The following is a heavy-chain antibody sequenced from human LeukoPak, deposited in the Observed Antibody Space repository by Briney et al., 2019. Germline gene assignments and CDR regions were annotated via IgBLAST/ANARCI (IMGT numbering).Heavy chain of an antibody. V-gene: IGHV3-48*01. CDR3: ANHIERLHLSRLGDY. CDR1: GFTFGSYS. J-gene: IGHJ4*02. CDR2: ISTGRSTI. Sequence: GGSLRLSCAASGFTFGSYSLNWVRQAPGKGLEWVSYISTGRSTIYYADSVKGRFTISRDNSKNTLYLQMNSLRAEDTAVYYCANHIERLHLSRLGDYWGQGTLVTVSS. D-gene: IGHD3-3*01.